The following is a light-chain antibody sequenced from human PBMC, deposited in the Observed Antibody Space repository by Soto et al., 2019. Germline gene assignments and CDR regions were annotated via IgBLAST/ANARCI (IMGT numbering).Light chain of an antibody. J-gene: IGLJ1*01. Sequence: QSALTQPASVSGSPGQSITISCTGTSHDIVGYDFVSWYQQYPGRAPRLLISEVTRRPSGVSSRFSGSKSGNTASLTISGLQADDEALYYCSSYAGNNNFVFGTGTKVTVL. CDR3: SSYAGNNNFV. CDR1: SHDIVGYDF. CDR2: EVT. V-gene: IGLV2-14*01.